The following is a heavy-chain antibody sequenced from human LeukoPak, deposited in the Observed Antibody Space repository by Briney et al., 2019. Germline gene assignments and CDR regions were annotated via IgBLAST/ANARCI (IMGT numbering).Heavy chain of an antibody. CDR2: ISSRSSTI. CDR1: GSTLSTFG. D-gene: IGHD6-19*01. Sequence: GGSLSLSWVAPGSTLSTFGWNWVGRAPGKGWGGISYISSRSSTIYYADSVKGRFTVSRDNARNSLSLQMNSLRADDTAVYYCARDHIITVAAFDSWGQGTLVSVSS. CDR3: ARDHIITVAAFDS. V-gene: IGHV3-48*04. J-gene: IGHJ4*02.